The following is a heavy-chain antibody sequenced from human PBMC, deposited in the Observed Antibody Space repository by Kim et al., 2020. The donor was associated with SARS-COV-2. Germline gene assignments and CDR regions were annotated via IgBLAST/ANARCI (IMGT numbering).Heavy chain of an antibody. Sequence: GGSLRLSCAASGFTFGDYAMHWVRQAPGKGLEWVSGISWNSGSIGYADSVKSRFTISRDNAKNSLYLQMNSLRAEDTALYYCAKARNWIQLWLYNGMDVWGQGTTVTVSS. CDR1: GFTFGDYA. J-gene: IGHJ6*02. D-gene: IGHD5-18*01. CDR2: ISWNSGSI. V-gene: IGHV3-9*01. CDR3: AKARNWIQLWLYNGMDV.